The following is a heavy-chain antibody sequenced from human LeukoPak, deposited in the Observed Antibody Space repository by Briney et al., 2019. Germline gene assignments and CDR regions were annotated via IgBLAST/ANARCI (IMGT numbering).Heavy chain of an antibody. CDR1: GGSISSYY. D-gene: IGHD2-15*01. Sequence: PSETLSLTCTVSGGSISSYYWSWIRQPPGKGLEWIGYIYYSGSTNYNPSLKSRVTISVDTSKNQFSLKLSSVTAADTAVYYCASLGYCSGGSCAKGPFDYWGQGTLVTVSS. CDR2: IYYSGST. CDR3: ASLGYCSGGSCAKGPFDY. J-gene: IGHJ4*02. V-gene: IGHV4-59*01.